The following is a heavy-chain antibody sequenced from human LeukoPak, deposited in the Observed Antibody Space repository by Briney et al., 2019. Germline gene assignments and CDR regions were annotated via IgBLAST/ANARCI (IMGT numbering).Heavy chain of an antibody. CDR3: ARGGSYQKEYYFDY. J-gene: IGHJ4*02. D-gene: IGHD1-26*01. V-gene: IGHV3-21*01. CDR1: GFTFSSYS. CDR2: ISSSSSYI. Sequence: PGGSLRLSCAASGFTFSSYSMNWVRQAPGKGLEWVSSISSSSSYIYYADSVKGRFTISRDNAKNSLYLQMNSLRAEDTAVYYCARGGSYQKEYYFDYWGQGTLVTVSS.